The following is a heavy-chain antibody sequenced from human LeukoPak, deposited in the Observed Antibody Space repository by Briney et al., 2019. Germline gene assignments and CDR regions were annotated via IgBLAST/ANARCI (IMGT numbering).Heavy chain of an antibody. D-gene: IGHD3-22*01. V-gene: IGHV4-39*01. CDR1: GVSISSNNYY. CDR2: IHYTGGT. CDR3: ARRGLVVDFDY. Sequence: SETLSLTCTVSGVSISSNNYYWAWIRQPPGRGLEWIGNIHYTGGTYYNPSLKSRVTISVDTSRNQFSLKLSSVTAADTAVYHCARRGLVVDFDYWGQGTLVTVSS. J-gene: IGHJ4*02.